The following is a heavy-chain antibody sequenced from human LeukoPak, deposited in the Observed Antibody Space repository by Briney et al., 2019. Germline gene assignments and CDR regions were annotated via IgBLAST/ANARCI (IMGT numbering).Heavy chain of an antibody. Sequence: PGGSLRLSCAASVFTFDDYAMHWVRQAPGNGLEWVSLISWDGGSTYYADSVKGRFTISRDNSKNSLYLQMNSLRAEDTALYYCAKGGDYDSSGYYHFQHWGQGTLVTVSS. CDR3: AKGGDYDSSGYYHFQH. CDR1: VFTFDDYA. CDR2: ISWDGGST. J-gene: IGHJ1*01. D-gene: IGHD3-22*01. V-gene: IGHV3-43D*04.